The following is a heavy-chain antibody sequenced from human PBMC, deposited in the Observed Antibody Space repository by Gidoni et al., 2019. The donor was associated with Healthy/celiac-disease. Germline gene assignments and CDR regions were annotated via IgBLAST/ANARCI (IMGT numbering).Heavy chain of an antibody. Sequence: QVQLVESGGGLVKPGGSLRLSCEASGSTFSDYYMSWIRQALVKGLEWVSYISSSGSTIYYADSVKGRFTISRDNAKNSLYLQMNSLRAEDTAVYYCARVKKAGIAVAVDYWGQGTLVTVSS. D-gene: IGHD6-19*01. CDR1: GSTFSDYY. J-gene: IGHJ4*02. V-gene: IGHV3-11*01. CDR2: ISSSGSTI. CDR3: ARVKKAGIAVAVDY.